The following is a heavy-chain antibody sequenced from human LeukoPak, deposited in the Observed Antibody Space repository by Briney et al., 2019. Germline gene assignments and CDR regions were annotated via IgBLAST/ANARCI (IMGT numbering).Heavy chain of an antibody. Sequence: PGGSLRLSCAASGFTFSSYEMNWVRQAPGKGLEWVSYISSSGSTIYYADSVKGRFTISRDNAKNSLYLQMNSLRAEDTAVYYCAREDYYDSSGDIDYWGQGTLVTVSS. CDR1: GFTFSSYE. CDR2: ISSSGSTI. D-gene: IGHD3-22*01. V-gene: IGHV3-48*03. CDR3: AREDYYDSSGDIDY. J-gene: IGHJ4*02.